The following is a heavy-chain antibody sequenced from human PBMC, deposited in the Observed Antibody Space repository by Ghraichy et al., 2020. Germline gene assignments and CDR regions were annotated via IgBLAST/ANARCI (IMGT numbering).Heavy chain of an antibody. J-gene: IGHJ4*02. Sequence: GGSLRLSCAASGFTFSSYEMNWVRQAPGKGLEWVSYISSSGSTIYYADSVKGRFTISRDNAKNSLYLQMNSLRAEDTAVYYCASSYGDPTPFDYWGQGTLVTVSS. CDR2: ISSSGSTI. V-gene: IGHV3-48*03. CDR1: GFTFSSYE. CDR3: ASSYGDPTPFDY. D-gene: IGHD4-17*01.